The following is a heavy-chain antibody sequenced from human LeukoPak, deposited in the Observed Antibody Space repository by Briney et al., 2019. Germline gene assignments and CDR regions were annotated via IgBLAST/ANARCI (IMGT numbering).Heavy chain of an antibody. V-gene: IGHV4-39*01. D-gene: IGHD1-26*01. J-gene: IGHJ4*02. CDR3: ARPLATHNALFDF. CDR2: IYYTGSI. Sequence: PSETLSLTCTVSGVSISSIHSYWGWIRQTPGKGPEWIGSIYYTGSIYYNPSLSSRVTISVDTSRNQFSLRLTSMTAADTAMYYCARPLATHNALFDFWGQGTLVTVSS. CDR1: GVSISSIHSY.